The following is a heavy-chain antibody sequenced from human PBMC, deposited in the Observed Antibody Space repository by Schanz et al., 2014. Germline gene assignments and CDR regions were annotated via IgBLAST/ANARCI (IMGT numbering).Heavy chain of an antibody. CDR1: GFSLDIFA. V-gene: IGHV3-48*01. D-gene: IGHD3-3*01. Sequence: EVHLLESGGGLVEPGGSLRLSCATSGFSLDIFAVSWVRQAPGKGLEWVSYVSRSTPDIYYADSVKGRFTMSRDNAKNSVFLQMNSLRAEDTAVYYCVRDSFFAFDYWGQGTLVTGSS. CDR2: VSRSTPDI. J-gene: IGHJ4*02. CDR3: VRDSFFAFDY.